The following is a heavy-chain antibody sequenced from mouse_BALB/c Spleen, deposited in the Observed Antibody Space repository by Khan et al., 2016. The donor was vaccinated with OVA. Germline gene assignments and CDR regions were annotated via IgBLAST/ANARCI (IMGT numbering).Heavy chain of an antibody. V-gene: IGHV3-2*02. D-gene: IGHD1-1*01. Sequence: VQLKQSGPGLVKPSQSLSLTCTVTGYSITSNYAWYWIRQFPGNKLEWMGYISYSDSTSYNASLKSRFSITRDTSQNQFFLQLNSVTTEDTAKYYCTRGNYYGNYFDYWGQGTTLTVSS. J-gene: IGHJ2*01. CDR1: GYSITSNYA. CDR3: TRGNYYGNYFDY. CDR2: ISYSDST.